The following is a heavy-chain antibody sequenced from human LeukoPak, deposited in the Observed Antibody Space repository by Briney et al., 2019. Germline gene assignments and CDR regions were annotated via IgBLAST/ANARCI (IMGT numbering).Heavy chain of an antibody. Sequence: GGSLRLSCAASGFTFTNYWMNWLRQAPGKGLEWVANIKQDGGAKNYVDSVKGRFTISRDNAKNSLYLQMNSLRVEDTAVYYCARERVTTTSFDYWGQGVLVTVSS. CDR1: GFTFTNYW. J-gene: IGHJ4*02. D-gene: IGHD2/OR15-2a*01. CDR3: ARERVTTTSFDY. V-gene: IGHV3-7*01. CDR2: IKQDGGAK.